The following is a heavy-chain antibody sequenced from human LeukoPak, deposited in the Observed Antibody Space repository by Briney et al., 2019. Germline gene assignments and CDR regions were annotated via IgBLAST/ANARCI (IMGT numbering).Heavy chain of an antibody. Sequence: GGSLRLSCAASGFTFSSYAMSWVRQAPGKGLEWVSAISGSGGSTYYADSVKGRFTISRDNSKNTLYLQMNSLRAEDTAVYYCAKVYYDILTGYLSYWGQGTLVTVPS. J-gene: IGHJ4*02. CDR1: GFTFSSYA. D-gene: IGHD3-9*01. CDR3: AKVYYDILTGYLSY. V-gene: IGHV3-23*01. CDR2: ISGSGGST.